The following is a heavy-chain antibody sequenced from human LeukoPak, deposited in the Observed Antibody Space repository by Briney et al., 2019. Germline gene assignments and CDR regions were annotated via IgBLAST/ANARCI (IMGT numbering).Heavy chain of an antibody. V-gene: IGHV3-21*01. J-gene: IGHJ4*02. CDR2: ISSSSSYI. D-gene: IGHD6-19*01. CDR3: ARDFGRAYGWGSDY. Sequence: GGSLRLSCAASGFTFSSYSMNWVRQAPGKGLEWVSSISSSSSYIYYADSVKGRFTISRDNAKNSLYLQMNSLRAEDTAVYYCARDFGRAYGWGSDYWGPGTLVTVSS. CDR1: GFTFSSYS.